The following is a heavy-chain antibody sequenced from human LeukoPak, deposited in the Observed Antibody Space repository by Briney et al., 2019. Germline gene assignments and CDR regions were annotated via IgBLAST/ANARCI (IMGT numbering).Heavy chain of an antibody. CDR1: GYSFTGYW. D-gene: IGHD1-26*01. CDR2: FFPGDSDT. Sequence: GESLKISCKGSGYSFTGYWIGWVRQMPGKGLEWMGIFFPGDSDTRYSPSFQGQVTISADKSISTAYLQWSSLKASDTAIYYCARSSGRYSRSDYWGQGTLVTVSS. J-gene: IGHJ4*02. CDR3: ARSSGRYSRSDY. V-gene: IGHV5-51*01.